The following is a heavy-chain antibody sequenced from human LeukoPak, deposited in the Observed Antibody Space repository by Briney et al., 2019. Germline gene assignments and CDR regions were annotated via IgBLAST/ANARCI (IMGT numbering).Heavy chain of an antibody. D-gene: IGHD1-14*01. Sequence: GGSLRLSCVASGFTFGGYAMSWVRQAPGKGLEWVSSISAGSEDSYYADSVKGRFAISRDNSKSTLYLQVNSLRADDTAVYYCARTMAQYSNTWLYYYYGLDVWGQGTTVTVSS. CDR3: ARTMAQYSNTWLYYYYGLDV. CDR2: ISAGSEDS. CDR1: GFTFGGYA. J-gene: IGHJ6*02. V-gene: IGHV3-23*01.